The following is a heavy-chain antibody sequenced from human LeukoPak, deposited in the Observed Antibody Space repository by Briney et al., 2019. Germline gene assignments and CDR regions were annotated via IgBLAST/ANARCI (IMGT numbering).Heavy chain of an antibody. Sequence: SETLSLTCTVSGGSISSSSYYWGWIRQPPGKGLEWIGSIYYSGSTYYNPSLKSRVTISVDTSKNQFSLKLSSVTAADTAVYYCARAPNRKARPPYYDFWSGRQYYFDYWGQGTLVTVSS. J-gene: IGHJ4*02. D-gene: IGHD3-3*01. CDR1: GGSISSSSYY. CDR2: IYYSGST. CDR3: ARAPNRKARPPYYDFWSGRQYYFDY. V-gene: IGHV4-39*01.